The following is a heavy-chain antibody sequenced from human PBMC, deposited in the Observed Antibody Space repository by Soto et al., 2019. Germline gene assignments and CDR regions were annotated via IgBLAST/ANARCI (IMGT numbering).Heavy chain of an antibody. J-gene: IGHJ6*02. CDR2: ISSDGRKE. D-gene: IGHD1-1*01. V-gene: IGHV3-30*18. CDR3: AKATDASKTVYWNYGMDV. CDR1: GFTFKNFG. Sequence: QVRLVESGGGVVQPGESLRLSCSASGFTFKNFGINWVRQPPGKGLEWLAVISSDGRKEEFADSVKGRLTISRDNPKNTVSLQMHSLRPEDTALYFCAKATDASKTVYWNYGMDVWGQGTTVIVSS.